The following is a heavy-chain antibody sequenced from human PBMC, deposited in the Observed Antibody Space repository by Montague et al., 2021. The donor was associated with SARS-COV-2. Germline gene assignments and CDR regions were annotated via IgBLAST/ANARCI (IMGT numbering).Heavy chain of an antibody. CDR2: IYYSGST. Sequence: SETLSLTCTISGGSISSSSYYWGWIRQPPGKGLGWIGSIYYSGSTYYNPSHKSRVTISVDTSKNQFSLKLNSVTAADTAVYYCARDPSRQLLLYPVGDYYYGMDVWGQGTTVTVSS. CDR1: GGSISSSSYY. J-gene: IGHJ6*02. CDR3: ARDPSRQLLLYPVGDYYYGMDV. D-gene: IGHD2-2*02. V-gene: IGHV4-39*07.